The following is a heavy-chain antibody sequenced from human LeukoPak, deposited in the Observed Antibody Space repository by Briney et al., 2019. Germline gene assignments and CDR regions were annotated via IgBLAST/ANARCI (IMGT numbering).Heavy chain of an antibody. V-gene: IGHV4-39*07. J-gene: IGHJ4*02. Sequence: SETLSLTCTVSGTYISSSSYYWGWIRQPPGEGLEWIVSMYYSGSTYYNPSLESRVTISVDTSKNQFSLKMNSVTAADTAVYYCARSGYSGYDWNYWGQGTLVTVSS. D-gene: IGHD5-12*01. CDR1: GTYISSSSYY. CDR3: ARSGYSGYDWNY. CDR2: MYYSGST.